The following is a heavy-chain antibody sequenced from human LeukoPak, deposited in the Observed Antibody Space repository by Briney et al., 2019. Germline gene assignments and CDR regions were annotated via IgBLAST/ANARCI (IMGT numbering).Heavy chain of an antibody. V-gene: IGHV1-69*04. CDR1: GGTFSSYA. CDR2: IIPILGTA. D-gene: IGHD6-19*01. CDR3: ARAGLYSSLFDY. J-gene: IGHJ4*02. Sequence: SVKVSCKASGGTFSSYAISWVRQAPGQGLEWMGRIIPILGTANYAQKFQGRVTITADKSTSTAYMELSSLRSEDTAVYYCARAGLYSSLFDYWGQGTLVTVSS.